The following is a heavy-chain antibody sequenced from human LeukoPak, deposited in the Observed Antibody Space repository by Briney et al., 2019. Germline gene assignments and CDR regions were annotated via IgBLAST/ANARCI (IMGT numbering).Heavy chain of an antibody. Sequence: PGGSLRLSCAASGFTFSSYGMHWVRQAPGKGLEWVAVIWYDGSNKYYADSVKGRFTISRDNSKNTLYLQMNSLRAEDTAVYYCARDKDYGGNSGRYYYYGVDVWGQGTTVTVSS. V-gene: IGHV3-33*01. D-gene: IGHD4-23*01. CDR2: IWYDGSNK. J-gene: IGHJ6*02. CDR3: ARDKDYGGNSGRYYYYGVDV. CDR1: GFTFSSYG.